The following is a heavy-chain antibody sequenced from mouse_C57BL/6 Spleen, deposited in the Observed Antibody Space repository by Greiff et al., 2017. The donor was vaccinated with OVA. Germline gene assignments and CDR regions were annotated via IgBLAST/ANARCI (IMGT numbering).Heavy chain of an antibody. D-gene: IGHD1-1*01. J-gene: IGHJ4*01. Sequence: VQGVESGAELVKPGASVKISCKASGYAFSSYWMNWVKQRPGKGLEWIGQIYPGDGDTNYNGKFKGKATLTADKSSSTAYMQLSSLTSEDSAVYFCASPITTVVGRGAMDYWGQGTSVTVSS. CDR1: GYAFSSYW. CDR2: IYPGDGDT. V-gene: IGHV1-80*01. CDR3: ASPITTVVGRGAMDY.